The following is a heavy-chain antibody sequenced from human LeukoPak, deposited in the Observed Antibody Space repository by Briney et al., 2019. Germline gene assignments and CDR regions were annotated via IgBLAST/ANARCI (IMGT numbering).Heavy chain of an antibody. CDR2: ISISGSSI. CDR3: ARVLPSPYYYDSSAPMDV. V-gene: IGHV3-11*04. Sequence: GGSLRLSCAASGFSFSDYYMSWIRQAPGKGLEWVSYISISGSSIYYADSVKGRFTISRDNAKNSLYLQMNSLRAEDTAVYYCARVLPSPYYYDSSAPMDVWGQGTTVTVSS. CDR1: GFSFSDYY. J-gene: IGHJ6*02. D-gene: IGHD3-22*01.